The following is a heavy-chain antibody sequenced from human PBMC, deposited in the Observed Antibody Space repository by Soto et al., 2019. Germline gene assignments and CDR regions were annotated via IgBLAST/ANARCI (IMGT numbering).Heavy chain of an antibody. CDR3: ASSPASSSSWYGFPPAPSHGMDD. CDR2: INPSGGST. Sequence: QMQLVQSGAEVKRPGASVRVSCKSSGYNFTSFYIHWVRQAPGQGLEWMGIINPSGGSTNFAQRVRCSVTKTRYMYTNTHYMELSSMKSADTAVYYFASSPASSSSWYGFPPAPSHGMDDWGQGT. V-gene: IGHV1-46*01. J-gene: IGHJ6*02. D-gene: IGHD6-13*01. CDR1: GYNFTSFY.